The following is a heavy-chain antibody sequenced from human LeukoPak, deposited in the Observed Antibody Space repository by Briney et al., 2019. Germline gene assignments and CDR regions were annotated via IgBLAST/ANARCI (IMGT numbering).Heavy chain of an antibody. Sequence: SETLSLTCTVSGGSISSYYWSWIRQPPGKGLEWIGYIYYSGSTNYNPSLKSQVTISVDTSKNQFSLKLSSVTAADTAVYYCARAESSGWYWFDPWGQGTLVTVSS. CDR3: ARAESSGWYWFDP. V-gene: IGHV4-59*01. J-gene: IGHJ5*02. D-gene: IGHD6-19*01. CDR2: IYYSGST. CDR1: GGSISSYY.